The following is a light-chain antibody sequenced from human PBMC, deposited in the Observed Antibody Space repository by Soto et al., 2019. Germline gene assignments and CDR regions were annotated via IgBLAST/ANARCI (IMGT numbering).Light chain of an antibody. CDR3: CSYAGSYTYV. Sequence: QSALTQPASVSGSPVQSLTISCTGTTSDIGFYDYVSWYQQYPGKAPKLLIYGVTIRPSGISNRFSGSKSGSTASLTISGLRDEDEADYYCCSYAGSYTYVFGTGTKLTVL. CDR2: GVT. J-gene: IGLJ1*01. CDR1: TSDIGFYDY. V-gene: IGLV2-14*01.